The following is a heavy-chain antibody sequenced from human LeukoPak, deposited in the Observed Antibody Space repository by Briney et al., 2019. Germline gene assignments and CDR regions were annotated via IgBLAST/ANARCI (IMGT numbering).Heavy chain of an antibody. D-gene: IGHD1-26*01. CDR1: GYTFTSYD. V-gene: IGHV1-2*02. CDR3: ARDWSGSGGMVVDY. J-gene: IGHJ4*02. CDR2: INPNSGGT. Sequence: ASVKVSCKASGYTFTSYDIHWVRQATGQGLEWMGWINPNSGGTNYAQKFQGRVTMTRDTSISTAYMELSRLRSDDTAVYYCARDWSGSGGMVVDYWGRGTLVTVSS.